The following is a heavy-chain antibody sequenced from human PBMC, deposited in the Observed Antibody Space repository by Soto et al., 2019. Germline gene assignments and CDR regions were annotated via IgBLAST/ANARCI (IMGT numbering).Heavy chain of an antibody. J-gene: IGHJ4*02. CDR3: ARGGGHNLEY. CDR2: LNYDGSGT. Sequence: EVQLAESGGTLVQPGGSLRLSCAVSGFTFGAYWMSWVRQSPGKGLEWVAILNYDGSGTYYVDSVRGRFSISRDNIKNLLYLQMNSLRVEDTAVYFCARGGGHNLEYWGQGALATVS. D-gene: IGHD3-16*01. V-gene: IGHV3-7*03. CDR1: GFTFGAYW.